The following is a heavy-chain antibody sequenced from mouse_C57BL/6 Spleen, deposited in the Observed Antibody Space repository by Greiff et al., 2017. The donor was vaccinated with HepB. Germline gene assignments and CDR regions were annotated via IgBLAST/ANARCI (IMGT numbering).Heavy chain of an antibody. V-gene: IGHV1-61*01. J-gene: IGHJ3*01. D-gene: IGHD2-1*01. CDR3: ARGTTMVQRRGGFAY. CDR2: IYPSDSET. CDR1: GYTFTSYW. Sequence: QVQLQQPGAELVRPGSSVKLSCKASGYTFTSYWMDWVKQRPGQGLEWIGNIYPSDSETHYNQKFKDKARLTVDKSSSTAYMQLSSLASEDSAVYYCARGTTMVQRRGGFAYWGQGTLVTVSA.